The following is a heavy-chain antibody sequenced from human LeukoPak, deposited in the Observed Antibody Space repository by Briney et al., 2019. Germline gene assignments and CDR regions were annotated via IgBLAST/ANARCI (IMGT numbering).Heavy chain of an antibody. Sequence: ASVKVSCKASGGTFSSYAISWVRQAPGQGLEWMGGIIPIFGTANYAQKFQGRVTITADESTSTAYMELSSLRSEDTAVYYCATYRPVGATILPDYWGQGTLVTVSS. CDR2: IIPIFGTA. D-gene: IGHD1-26*01. CDR1: GGTFSSYA. J-gene: IGHJ4*02. V-gene: IGHV1-69*13. CDR3: ATYRPVGATILPDY.